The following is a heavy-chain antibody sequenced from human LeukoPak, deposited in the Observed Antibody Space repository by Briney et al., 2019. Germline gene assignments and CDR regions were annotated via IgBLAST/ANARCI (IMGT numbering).Heavy chain of an antibody. D-gene: IGHD6-13*01. CDR3: AREGVAATGLDY. V-gene: IGHV1-46*01. CDR2: INPSGGSR. J-gene: IGHJ4*02. Sequence: ASVKFSCKASGHTFSIYNMHWVRQAPGQGLEWMGIINPSGGSRSNTQKFQGRVTMTRDTSTSTVYMELSNLRSEDTAVYYCAREGVAATGLDYWGQGTLVTVSS. CDR1: GHTFSIYN.